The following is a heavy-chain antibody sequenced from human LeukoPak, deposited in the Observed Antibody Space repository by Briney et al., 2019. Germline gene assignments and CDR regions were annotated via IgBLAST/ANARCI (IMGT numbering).Heavy chain of an antibody. Sequence: ASVKVSCKASGYTFTSYYMHWVRQAPGQGLEWMGIINPSGGSTSYAQRFQGRVTMTRDTSTSTVYMELGSLRSEDTAVYYCARDASFTRLDYWGQGTLVTVSS. CDR3: ARDASFTRLDY. CDR1: GYTFTSYY. J-gene: IGHJ4*02. D-gene: IGHD3-9*01. V-gene: IGHV1-46*01. CDR2: INPSGGST.